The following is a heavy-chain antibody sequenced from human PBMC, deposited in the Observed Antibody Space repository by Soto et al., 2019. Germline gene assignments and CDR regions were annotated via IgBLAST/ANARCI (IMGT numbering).Heavy chain of an antibody. CDR2: IKRKTDGGTT. Sequence: EVQLVESGGGLVKPGGSLRLSCTASGFTFSNAWMSWVRQAPGKGLXWVGRIKRKTDGGTTDYAAPVKGRFTISRDXSXXXLXLXXXXXXXXXXAXXXXTTGLYGSGSSGGMDVWGQGTTVTVSS. V-gene: IGHV3-15*01. CDR3: TTGLYGSGSSGGMDV. D-gene: IGHD3-10*01. J-gene: IGHJ6*02. CDR1: GFTFSNAW.